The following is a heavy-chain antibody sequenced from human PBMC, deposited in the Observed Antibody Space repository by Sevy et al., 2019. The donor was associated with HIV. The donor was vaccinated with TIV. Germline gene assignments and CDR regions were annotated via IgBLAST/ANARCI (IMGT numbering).Heavy chain of an antibody. CDR1: GFTFSSYG. J-gene: IGHJ6*02. V-gene: IGHV3-33*01. Sequence: GGSLRLSCAASGFTFSSYGMHWVRQAPGKGLEWVAVIWYDGSNKYYADSVKGRFTISRDNSKNTLYLQMNSLRAEDTAVYYCARDLGYYYDSSGSYRMDVWGQGTTVTVSS. D-gene: IGHD3-22*01. CDR3: ARDLGYYYDSSGSYRMDV. CDR2: IWYDGSNK.